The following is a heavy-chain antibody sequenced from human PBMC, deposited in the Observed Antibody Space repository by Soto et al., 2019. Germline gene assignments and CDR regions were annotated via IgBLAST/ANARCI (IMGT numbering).Heavy chain of an antibody. V-gene: IGHV3-30*18. J-gene: IGHJ4*02. CDR2: ISYDGSNK. CDR3: AKDGGSSWPHFDY. D-gene: IGHD6-13*01. CDR1: GFTFSSYG. Sequence: GGSLRLSCAASGFTFSSYGMHWVRQAPGKGLEWVAVISYDGSNKYYADSVKGRFTISRDNSKNTLYLQMNSLRAEDTAVYYCAKDGGSSWPHFDYWGQGTLVTVS.